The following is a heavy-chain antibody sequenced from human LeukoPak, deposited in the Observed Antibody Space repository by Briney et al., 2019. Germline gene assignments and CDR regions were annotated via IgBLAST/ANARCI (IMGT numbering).Heavy chain of an antibody. Sequence: GSSVKVSCKASGGTFSSYAISWVRQAPGQGLEWMGGIIPIFGTANYAQKFQGRVTITTDESTSTAYMELSSLRSEDTAVYYCARSPNRGGSNDFWSGYYTGYYYTDVWGKGTTVTVSS. J-gene: IGHJ6*03. CDR2: IIPIFGTA. V-gene: IGHV1-69*05. CDR3: ARSPNRGGSNDFWSGYYTGYYYTDV. CDR1: GGTFSSYA. D-gene: IGHD3-3*01.